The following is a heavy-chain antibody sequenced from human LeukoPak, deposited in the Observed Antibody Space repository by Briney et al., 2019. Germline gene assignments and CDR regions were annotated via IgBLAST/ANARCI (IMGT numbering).Heavy chain of an antibody. V-gene: IGHV1-46*01. J-gene: IGHJ5*02. Sequence: ASVKVSCKASGHAFTTYYVHLVRQAPGQGLEWMGVINPSGDGTNYPQRFQGRVTLTRDTSTSTVYMELSSLRSEDTAIYYCAKETPNTGWFDPWGQGTLVTVSS. CDR3: AKETPNTGWFDP. D-gene: IGHD1-14*01. CDR2: INPSGDGT. CDR1: GHAFTTYY.